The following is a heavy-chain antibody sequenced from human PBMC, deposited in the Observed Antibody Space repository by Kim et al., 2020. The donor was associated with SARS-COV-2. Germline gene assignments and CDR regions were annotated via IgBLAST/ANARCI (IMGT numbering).Heavy chain of an antibody. V-gene: IGHV4-38-2*02. CDR1: GYSISSGYY. CDR3: ARDLGSS. CDR2: IYHSGST. J-gene: IGHJ3*01. Sequence: SETLSLTCTVSGYSISSGYYWGWIRQPPGKGLEWIGSIYHSGSTYYNPSLKSRVTISVDTSKNQFSLKLSSVTAADTAVYYCARDLGSSWGQGTMVTVSS.